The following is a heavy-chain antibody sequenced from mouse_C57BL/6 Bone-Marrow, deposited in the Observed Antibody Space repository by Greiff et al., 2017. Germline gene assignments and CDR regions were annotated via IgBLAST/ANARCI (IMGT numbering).Heavy chain of an antibody. CDR3: ARDPNSPSY. Sequence: EVQVVESGGGLVKPGGSLKLSCAASGFTFSSSAMSWVRQTPEKRLEWVATISDGGSYTYYPDNVKGRFTISRDNTKNNLYLQMSHLKSEDTARYYCARDPNSPSYWGQGTLVTVSA. CDR1: GFTFSSSA. J-gene: IGHJ3*01. V-gene: IGHV5-4*01. CDR2: ISDGGSYT.